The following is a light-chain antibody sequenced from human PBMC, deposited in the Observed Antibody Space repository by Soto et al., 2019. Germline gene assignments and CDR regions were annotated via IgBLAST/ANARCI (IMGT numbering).Light chain of an antibody. Sequence: EIVMTQSPATLSVSPGARAPLSCRASQSVSSYLAWYQQKPGQAPRLLIYDASNRATGIPARFSGSGSGTDFTLTISSLEPEDFAVYYCQQRSNWLSFGQGTRLEIK. V-gene: IGKV3-11*01. CDR2: DAS. CDR3: QQRSNWLS. CDR1: QSVSSY. J-gene: IGKJ5*01.